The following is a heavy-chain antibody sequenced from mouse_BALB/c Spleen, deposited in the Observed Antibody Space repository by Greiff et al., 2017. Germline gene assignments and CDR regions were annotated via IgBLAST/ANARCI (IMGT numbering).Heavy chain of an antibody. D-gene: IGHD1-1*01. V-gene: IGHV1S137*01. CDR1: GYTFTDYA. Sequence: VQLQQSGAELVRPGVSVKISCKGSGYTFTDYAMHWVKQSHAKSLEWIGVISTYYGDASYNQKFKGKATMTVDKSSSTAYMELARLTSEDSAIYYCARGIHYGSSLYAMDYWGQGTSVTVSS. J-gene: IGHJ4*01. CDR2: ISTYYGDA. CDR3: ARGIHYGSSLYAMDY.